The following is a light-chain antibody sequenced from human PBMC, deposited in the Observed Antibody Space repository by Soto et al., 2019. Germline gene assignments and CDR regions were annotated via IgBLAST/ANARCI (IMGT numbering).Light chain of an antibody. CDR3: QSFDNNNFWV. CDR1: SGNIASNY. Sequence: NFMLTQPHSVSDSPGKPVTISCTGSSGNIASNYVYWYQQRPGSAPTTVIYEDNQRPSGVPDRFSGSVDSSSNSASLTISGLKTEDEADYYCQSFDNNNFWVFGGGTKLTVL. CDR2: EDN. J-gene: IGLJ3*02. V-gene: IGLV6-57*02.